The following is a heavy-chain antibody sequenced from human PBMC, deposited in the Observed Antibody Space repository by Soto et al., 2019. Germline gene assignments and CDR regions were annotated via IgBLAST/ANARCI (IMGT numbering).Heavy chain of an antibody. CDR3: TLGSWSAETFDI. V-gene: IGHV1-69*02. CDR1: GGTFSTNT. Sequence: QVQLVQSGAEVKKPGSSVKVSCKASGGTFSTNTIIWVRQAPGQGLEWMGRIIPMLNITNTAQSFQDRVTIIADKSTSTAYLELSTLRSDDTAMYFCTLGSWSAETFDIWGRGTMVTVSS. CDR2: IIPMLNIT. J-gene: IGHJ3*02. D-gene: IGHD6-13*01.